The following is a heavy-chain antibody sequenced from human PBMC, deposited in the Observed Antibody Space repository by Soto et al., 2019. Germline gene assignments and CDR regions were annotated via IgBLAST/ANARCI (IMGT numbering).Heavy chain of an antibody. Sequence: ASVKVSCKASGYTFTSYGISWVRQAPGQGLEWMGWISAYNGNTNYAQKLQGRVTMTTDTSTSTAYMELRSLRSDDTAVYYCARLGVVYDILTGYGYWGQGTLVTVSS. CDR3: ARLGVVYDILTGYGY. D-gene: IGHD3-9*01. V-gene: IGHV1-18*01. J-gene: IGHJ4*02. CDR2: ISAYNGNT. CDR1: GYTFTSYG.